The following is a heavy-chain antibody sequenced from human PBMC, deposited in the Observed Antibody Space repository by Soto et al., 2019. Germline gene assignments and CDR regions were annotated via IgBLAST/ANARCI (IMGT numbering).Heavy chain of an antibody. J-gene: IGHJ3*02. CDR3: ARVKFGVGRQGDAFDI. V-gene: IGHV4-31*03. D-gene: IGHD3-10*01. CDR2: IYYSGST. CDR1: GGSISSGGYY. Sequence: SEPLSLTCTVSGGSISSGGYYWRWIRQHPGKGLEWIGYIYYSGSTYYNPSLKSRVTISVDTSKNQFSLKLSSVTAADTAVYYCARVKFGVGRQGDAFDIWGQGTMVTVSS.